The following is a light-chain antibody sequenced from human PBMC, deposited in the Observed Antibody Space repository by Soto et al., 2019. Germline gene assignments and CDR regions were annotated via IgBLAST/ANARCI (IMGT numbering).Light chain of an antibody. Sequence: EVVMTQSPATLSVSPGERVTLSCRASQSINAPLAWYQQKPGQAPRLLIHGASTRATGIPARFSGSGFGKEFIFTVSSLQSEVFAVYYCQQYNTWLWTFGQGTKVEIQ. CDR2: GAS. V-gene: IGKV3-15*01. CDR3: QQYNTWLWT. J-gene: IGKJ1*01. CDR1: QSINAP.